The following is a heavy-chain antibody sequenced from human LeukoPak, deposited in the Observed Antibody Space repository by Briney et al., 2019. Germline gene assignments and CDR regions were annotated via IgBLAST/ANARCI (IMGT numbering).Heavy chain of an antibody. Sequence: SGPTLVNPTQTLTLTCTFSGSSLSTSGVGVGWIRQAPGKALEWLALLYWEDDKRYSPSLKSRLTITKDTSRSQVVLTMTNMDPVDTATYYCAHRRGSGYSYDTFDIWGQGTMVTVSS. D-gene: IGHD3-22*01. V-gene: IGHV2-5*02. J-gene: IGHJ3*02. CDR2: LYWEDDK. CDR1: GSSLSTSGVG. CDR3: AHRRGSGYSYDTFDI.